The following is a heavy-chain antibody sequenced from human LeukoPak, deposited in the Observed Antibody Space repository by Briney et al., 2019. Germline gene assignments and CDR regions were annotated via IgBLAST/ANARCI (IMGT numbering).Heavy chain of an antibody. CDR2: IYYSGST. V-gene: IGHV4-59*01. D-gene: IGHD3-22*01. CDR1: GGSISSYY. CDR3: ARDRTNYYDSSGYYDDWFDP. Sequence: SETLSLTCTVSGGSISSYYWSWIRQPPGKGLEWIGYIYYSGSTNYNPSLTSRVTISVDTSKNQFSLKLSSVTAADTAVYYCARDRTNYYDSSGYYDDWFDPWGQGTLVTVSS. J-gene: IGHJ5*02.